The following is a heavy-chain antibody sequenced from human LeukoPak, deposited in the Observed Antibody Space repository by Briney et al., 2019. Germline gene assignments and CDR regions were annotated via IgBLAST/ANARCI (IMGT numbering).Heavy chain of an antibody. J-gene: IGHJ4*02. D-gene: IGHD1-1*01. Sequence: GGSLRLSCAASGFTFSSYAMSWVRQAPGKGLEWVANIKHDGTAKYYVDSVKGRFTISRDSAKNSLYLQMNSLRAEDTAVYFCTRQLEDWGQGTLVTVSS. V-gene: IGHV3-7*03. CDR1: GFTFSSYA. CDR3: TRQLED. CDR2: IKHDGTAK.